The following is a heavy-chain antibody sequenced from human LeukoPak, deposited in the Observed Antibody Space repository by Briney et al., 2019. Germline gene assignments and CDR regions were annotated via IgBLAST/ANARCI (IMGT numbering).Heavy chain of an antibody. Sequence: PSETLSLTCSVSGDSISGHYWSWIRQPPGKGLEWIGYIFYSGSTNYNPSLRSRVTISVDMSKNQFSLKPSSVTAADTAVYYCAKHLTNAYYDMIWFDPWGQGTLVTVSS. CDR1: GDSISGHY. J-gene: IGHJ5*02. D-gene: IGHD3-16*01. CDR3: AKHLTNAYYDMIWFDP. CDR2: IFYSGST. V-gene: IGHV4-59*11.